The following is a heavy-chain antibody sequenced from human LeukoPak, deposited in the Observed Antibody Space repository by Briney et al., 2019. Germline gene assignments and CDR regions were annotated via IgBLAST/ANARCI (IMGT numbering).Heavy chain of an antibody. CDR1: GYTFTSYG. Sequence: GASVKVSCKASGYTFTSYGISWVRQAPGQGLEWMGWISAYNGNTNYAQKLQGRVTMTTDTSTSTAYMELRSLRSDDTAVYYCARLPLAVAGTYYFDYWGQGTLVTVSS. V-gene: IGHV1-18*01. CDR2: ISAYNGNT. D-gene: IGHD6-19*01. CDR3: ARLPLAVAGTYYFDY. J-gene: IGHJ4*02.